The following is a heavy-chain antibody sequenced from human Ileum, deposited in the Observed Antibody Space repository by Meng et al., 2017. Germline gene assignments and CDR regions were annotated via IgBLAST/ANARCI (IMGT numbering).Heavy chain of an antibody. CDR2: IYHSGAF. V-gene: IGHV4-4*02. D-gene: IGHD2-21*01. CDR3: ARGAIGTRPFDY. CDR1: GDSISTNW. J-gene: IGHJ4*02. Sequence: QGQLEEPGPGLVKPSGTLSLTCAVSGDSISTNWWNWVRQPPGKGLEWIGEIYHSGAFNYNPSLRSRVTISVDKSKNQLSLKLGSLTAADTAVYYCARGAIGTRPFDYWGQGTLVTVSS.